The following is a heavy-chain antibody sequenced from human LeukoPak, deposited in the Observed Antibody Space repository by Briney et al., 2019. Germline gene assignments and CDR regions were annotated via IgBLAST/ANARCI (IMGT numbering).Heavy chain of an antibody. CDR1: GGTFSSYA. Sequence: GASVKVSCKASGGTFSSYAISWVRQAPGQGLEWMGGIIPIFGTANYAQKFQGRVTITADKSTSTAYMELSSLRSEDTAVYYCARVFKRLDLWLRPEGYYYYMDVWGKGTTVTVSS. CDR3: ARVFKRLDLWLRPEGYYYYMDV. V-gene: IGHV1-69*06. J-gene: IGHJ6*03. D-gene: IGHD2-21*01. CDR2: IIPIFGTA.